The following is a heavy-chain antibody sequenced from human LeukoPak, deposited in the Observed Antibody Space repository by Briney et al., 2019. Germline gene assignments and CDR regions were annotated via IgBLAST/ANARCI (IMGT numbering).Heavy chain of an antibody. CDR2: ISYDGRNK. D-gene: IGHD6-13*01. CDR3: ARGVDY. CDR1: GFTLSSYA. V-gene: IGHV3-30*04. J-gene: IGHJ4*02. Sequence: GGSLRLSCAASGFTLSSYAMHWVRQAPGKGLEWVAVISYDGRNKYYADSVKGRFTISRDNSKNTLYLQMNSLRAEDTAVYYCARGVDYWGQGTLVTVSS.